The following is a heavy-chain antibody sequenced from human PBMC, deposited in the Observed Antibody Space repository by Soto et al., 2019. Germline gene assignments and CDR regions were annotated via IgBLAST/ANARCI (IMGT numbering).Heavy chain of an antibody. CDR1: GFTFSSYG. Sequence: QVQLVESGGGVVQPGRSLRLSCAASGFTFSSYGKHWVRQAPGKGLEWVAVISYDGSNKYYADSVKGRFTISRDNSKNTLYLQMNSLRAEDTAVYYCAKSPSDFWSGYGEKRDYWGQGTLVTVSS. J-gene: IGHJ4*02. CDR2: ISYDGSNK. D-gene: IGHD3-3*01. CDR3: AKSPSDFWSGYGEKRDY. V-gene: IGHV3-30*18.